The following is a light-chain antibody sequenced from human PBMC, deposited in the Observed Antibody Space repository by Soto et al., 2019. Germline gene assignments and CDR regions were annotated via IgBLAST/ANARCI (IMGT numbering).Light chain of an antibody. CDR3: QQGSNWPST. J-gene: IGKJ4*01. CDR1: ESVSRY. Sequence: EIVLTQSPATLSLSPGNRATLSCRASESVSRYLVWYQQKPGQAPSLLIYDASNRATGIPARFSGSGSGTDFTLTITSLEPEDFAVYYCQQGSNWPSTFGGGTKVEIK. V-gene: IGKV3-11*01. CDR2: DAS.